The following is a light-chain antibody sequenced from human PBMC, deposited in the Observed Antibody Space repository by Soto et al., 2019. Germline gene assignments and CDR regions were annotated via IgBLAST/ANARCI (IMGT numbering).Light chain of an antibody. CDR2: LNSDGSH. V-gene: IGLV4-69*01. J-gene: IGLJ1*01. Sequence: QLVLTQSPSASASLGASVKLTCTLSSGHSRYAIAWHQQQPEKGPRYLMKLNSDGSHSKGDGIPDRFSGSSSGAERYLPMSSLQSEDEVDYFCQTWGTGFQVFGTGTKVTVL. CDR3: QTWGTGFQV. CDR1: SGHSRYA.